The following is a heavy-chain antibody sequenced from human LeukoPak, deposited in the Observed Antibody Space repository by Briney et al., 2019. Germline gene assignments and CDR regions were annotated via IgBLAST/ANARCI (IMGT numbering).Heavy chain of an antibody. J-gene: IGHJ4*02. D-gene: IGHD2-2*01. CDR3: AKDGPWRPAAE. Sequence: PGGSLRLSCAASGFTFSSHSMNWVRQAPGKGLEWVSYISSSSSTIYYADSMKGRFTISRDNSKDMLYLQIDSLRAEDTAIYFCAKDGPWRPAAEWGQGVLLTVSS. CDR2: ISSSSSTI. CDR1: GFTFSSHS. V-gene: IGHV3-48*01.